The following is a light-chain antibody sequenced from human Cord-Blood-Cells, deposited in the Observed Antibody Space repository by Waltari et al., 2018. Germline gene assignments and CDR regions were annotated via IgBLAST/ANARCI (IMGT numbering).Light chain of an antibody. CDR1: SSDVGGYNY. CDR2: DVS. V-gene: IGLV2-14*01. Sequence: QSALTQPASVSGSPGQSITISCTGTSSDVGGYNYVSWYQQHPGKAPKLMIYDVSNLPSGVSIRFSGPNTGNPASLTITGLQAEDEADYYCSSYTSSSTLVVFGGGTKLTVL. J-gene: IGLJ2*01. CDR3: SSYTSSSTLVV.